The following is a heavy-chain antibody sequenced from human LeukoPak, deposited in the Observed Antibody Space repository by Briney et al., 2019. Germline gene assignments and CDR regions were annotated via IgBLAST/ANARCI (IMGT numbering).Heavy chain of an antibody. J-gene: IGHJ4*02. CDR3: ARGYSGYTGTFDY. D-gene: IGHD5-12*01. Sequence: SETLSLTCAVYGGSFSGYYWSWIRQPPGKGLEWIGEINHSGSTNYNPSLKSRVTISVDTSKNQFSLKLSSVTVADTAVYYCARGYSGYTGTFDYWGQGTLVTVSS. CDR2: INHSGST. V-gene: IGHV4-34*01. CDR1: GGSFSGYY.